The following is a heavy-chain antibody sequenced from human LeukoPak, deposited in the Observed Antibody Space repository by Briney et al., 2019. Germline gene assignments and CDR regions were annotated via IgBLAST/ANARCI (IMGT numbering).Heavy chain of an antibody. J-gene: IGHJ4*02. CDR3: ARHLWFGEFPTTPFGY. CDR1: GGSISSSSYY. Sequence: SETLSLTCTVSGGSISSSSYYWGWIRQPPGKGLEWIGSIYYSGSTYYNPSLKSRVAISVDTSKNQFSLKLSSVTAADTAVYYCARHLWFGEFPTTPFGYWGQGTLVTVSS. V-gene: IGHV4-39*01. D-gene: IGHD3-10*01. CDR2: IYYSGST.